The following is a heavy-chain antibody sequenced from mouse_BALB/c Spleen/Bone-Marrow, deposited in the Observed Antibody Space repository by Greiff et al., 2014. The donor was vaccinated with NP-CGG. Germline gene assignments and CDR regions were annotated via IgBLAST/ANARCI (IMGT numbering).Heavy chain of an antibody. CDR1: GFNIKDTY. V-gene: IGHV14-3*02. CDR2: IDPANGNT. Sequence: VQLKESGAELVKPGASVKLSCTASGFNIKDTYMHWVKRRPEQGLEWIGRIDPANGNTKYDPKFQGKATITADTSSNTAYLQPSSLTSEDTAVYYCATYYYGSSWGFAYWGQGTLVTVSA. D-gene: IGHD1-1*01. CDR3: ATYYYGSSWGFAY. J-gene: IGHJ3*01.